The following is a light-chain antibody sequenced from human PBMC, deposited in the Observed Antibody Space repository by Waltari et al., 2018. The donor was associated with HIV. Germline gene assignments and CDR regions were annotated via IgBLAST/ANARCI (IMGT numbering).Light chain of an antibody. J-gene: IGLJ2*01. CDR2: KDS. Sequence: SYELTQPPSVSVSPGQTARITCPGDALPKQYAYWYLQKPGQAPVLVIYKDSERPSGIPERFSGSSSGTTVTLTISGVQAEDEADYYCQSADSSGTYSVVFGGGTKLTVL. CDR3: QSADSSGTYSVV. V-gene: IGLV3-25*03. CDR1: ALPKQY.